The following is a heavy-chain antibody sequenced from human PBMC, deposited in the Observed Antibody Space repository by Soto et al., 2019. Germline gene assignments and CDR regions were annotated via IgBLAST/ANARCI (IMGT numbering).Heavy chain of an antibody. D-gene: IGHD4-4*01. CDR1: GFTFSDYY. CDR3: SRDAKDSNYDARSDD. V-gene: IGHV3-11*06. Sequence: PGGSLRLSCAASGFTFSDYYMSWFRQAPGKGLEWVSHISSSSSYTNYADTVKGRFTISRDNAKNSLYLQMKSLRTEVTVVYYCSRDAKDSNYDARSDDWGQGTLVTVSS. CDR2: ISSSSSYT. J-gene: IGHJ4*02.